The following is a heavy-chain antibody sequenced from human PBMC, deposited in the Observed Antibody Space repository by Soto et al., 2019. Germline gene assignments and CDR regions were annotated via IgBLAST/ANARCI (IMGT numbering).Heavy chain of an antibody. CDR3: ARATVTTKYFQH. J-gene: IGHJ1*01. CDR2: IYYSGST. D-gene: IGHD4-17*01. CDR1: GGSISSYY. V-gene: IGHV4-59*01. Sequence: SETLSLTCTVSGGSISSYYWSWIRQPPGKGLEWIGYIYYSGSTNYNPSLKSRVTISVDTSKNQFSLKLSSMTAADTAVYYCARATVTTKYFQHWGQGTLVTVSS.